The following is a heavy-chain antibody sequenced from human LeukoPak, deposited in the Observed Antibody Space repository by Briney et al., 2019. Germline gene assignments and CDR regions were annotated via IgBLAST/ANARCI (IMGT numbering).Heavy chain of an antibody. CDR2: ISSSSTI. D-gene: IGHD3-9*01. Sequence: GGSLRLSCAASGFTFSSYSMNWVRQAPGKGLEWVSYISSSSTIYYADSVKGRFTISRDNAKNSLYLQMNSLRAEDTAVYYCARDGVQYYDILTGYQNWFDPWGQGTLVTVSS. J-gene: IGHJ5*02. V-gene: IGHV3-48*01. CDR3: ARDGVQYYDILTGYQNWFDP. CDR1: GFTFSSYS.